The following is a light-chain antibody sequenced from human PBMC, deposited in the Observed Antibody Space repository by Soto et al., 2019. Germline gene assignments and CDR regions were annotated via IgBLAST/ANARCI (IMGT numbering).Light chain of an antibody. CDR3: QQYYSTPPT. CDR2: WAS. V-gene: IGKV4-1*01. CDR1: QSVLYSSNSERY. Sequence: DIVMTQSPASLAVSLGERATINCKSSQSVLYSSNSERYLAWYQQKPGQPPKLLIYWASTRESGVPDRFSGSGSGTDFTLTISSLQAEDVAVYYCQQYYSTPPTFGQGTKVEIK. J-gene: IGKJ1*01.